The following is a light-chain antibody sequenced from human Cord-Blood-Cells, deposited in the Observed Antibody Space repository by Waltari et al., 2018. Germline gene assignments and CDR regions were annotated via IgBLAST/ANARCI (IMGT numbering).Light chain of an antibody. Sequence: DVVMTQSPLSLPVTLGQPASISCRSSQSLVYSDGNTYLNWFQQRPGQSPRRLIYKVSTRDSWVPDRFSGSGSGTDFTLKISRVEAEDVGVYYCMQGTHWPPITFGQGTRLEIK. J-gene: IGKJ5*01. CDR2: KVS. CDR3: MQGTHWPPIT. CDR1: QSLVYSDGNTY. V-gene: IGKV2-30*01.